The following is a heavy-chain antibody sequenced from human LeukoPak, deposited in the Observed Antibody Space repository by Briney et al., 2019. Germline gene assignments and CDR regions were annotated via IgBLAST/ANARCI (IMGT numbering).Heavy chain of an antibody. V-gene: IGHV1-46*02. J-gene: IGHJ4*02. Sequence: ASVKVSCKASGYLFKYNYIHWVRQAPGQGLEWMGMINPGGDSTTYAQQFQGRLTMSSDTSTRTVYVELSSLRSEDTAVYFCARDRMDTAMGSYLDNWGQGTLVTISS. CDR1: GYLFKYNY. CDR2: INPGGDST. CDR3: ARDRMDTAMGSYLDN. D-gene: IGHD5-18*01.